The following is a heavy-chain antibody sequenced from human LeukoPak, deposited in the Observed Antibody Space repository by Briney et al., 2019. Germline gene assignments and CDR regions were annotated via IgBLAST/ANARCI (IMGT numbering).Heavy chain of an antibody. V-gene: IGHV3-30*02. D-gene: IGHD1-26*01. CDR1: GFTFSSYG. Sequence: GGSLRLSCAASGFTFSSYGMHWVRQAPGKGLEWVAFIRYDGSNKYYADSVKGRFTISRDNSKITLYLQMNSLRAEDTAVYYCARETNLLLRGSAFDIWGQGTMVTVSS. CDR3: ARETNLLLRGSAFDI. J-gene: IGHJ3*02. CDR2: IRYDGSNK.